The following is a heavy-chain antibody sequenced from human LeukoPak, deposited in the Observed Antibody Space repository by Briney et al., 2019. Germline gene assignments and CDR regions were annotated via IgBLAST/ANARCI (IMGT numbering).Heavy chain of an antibody. V-gene: IGHV4-39*07. CDR2: IYYSGST. CDR3: ARDRRYGSTFDY. Sequence: SETLSLTCTVSGGSISSSSYYWGWIRQPPGKGLEWIGSIYYSGSTYYNPSLKSRVTISIDTSKNQFSLKLSSMTAADTAVYYCARDRRYGSTFDYWGQGTLVTVSS. D-gene: IGHD3-10*01. J-gene: IGHJ4*02. CDR1: GGSISSSSYY.